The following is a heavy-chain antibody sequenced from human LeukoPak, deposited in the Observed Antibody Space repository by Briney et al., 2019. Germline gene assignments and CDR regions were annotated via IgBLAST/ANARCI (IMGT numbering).Heavy chain of an antibody. CDR1: GGSISSGSYY. V-gene: IGHV4-61*02. D-gene: IGHD2-15*01. J-gene: IGHJ4*02. CDR3: ARVYCSGGSCYFDY. Sequence: SETLSLTCTVSGGSISSGSYYWSWIGQPAGQGLEWIGRIYTSGSTNYNPSLKSRITISVDTSKNQFSLKLSSVTAADTAVYYCARVYCSGGSCYFDYWGRGTLVTVSS. CDR2: IYTSGST.